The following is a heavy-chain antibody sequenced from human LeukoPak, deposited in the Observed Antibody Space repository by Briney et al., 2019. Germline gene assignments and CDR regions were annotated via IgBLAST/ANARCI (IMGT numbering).Heavy chain of an antibody. Sequence: PSETLSLTCAVYGGSFSDYYWTWIRQSPGKGLEWIGEINHGGSTNSNPSLKSRVSISVDTSKNQFSLKLNSVTAADTAVYYCARRLYQLSRYAFDIWGQGTMVTVSS. CDR3: ARRLYQLSRYAFDI. J-gene: IGHJ3*02. CDR2: INHGGST. D-gene: IGHD3-16*02. CDR1: GGSFSDYY. V-gene: IGHV4-34*01.